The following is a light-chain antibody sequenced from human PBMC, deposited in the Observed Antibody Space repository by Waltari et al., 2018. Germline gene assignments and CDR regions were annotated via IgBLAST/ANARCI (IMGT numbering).Light chain of an antibody. CDR3: QQSYNAPRT. Sequence: DIQMPQSPSSLSASVGDRVTITCRASQSISTYLNWYQQKPGKAPNLMIYAASTLQSGVPSRFSGSGSETDFTLTISSLQHEDFATYYGQQSYNAPRTFGLGTKVDIK. CDR2: AAS. J-gene: IGKJ3*01. V-gene: IGKV1-39*01. CDR1: QSISTY.